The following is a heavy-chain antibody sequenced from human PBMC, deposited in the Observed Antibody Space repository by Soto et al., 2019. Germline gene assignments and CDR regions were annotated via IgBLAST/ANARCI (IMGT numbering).Heavy chain of an antibody. J-gene: IGHJ2*01. Sequence: GGSLRLSCAASGFTFSSYAMSWVRQAPGKGLEWVSAISGSGGSTYYADSVKGRFTISRDNAKNSLYLQMNSLRDEDTAVYYCAVIAARPNWYFDLWGRGTLVTVSS. V-gene: IGHV3-23*01. CDR1: GFTFSSYA. CDR2: ISGSGGST. D-gene: IGHD6-6*01. CDR3: AVIAARPNWYFDL.